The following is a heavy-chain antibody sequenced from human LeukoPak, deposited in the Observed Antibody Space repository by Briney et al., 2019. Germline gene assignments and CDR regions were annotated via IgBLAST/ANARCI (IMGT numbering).Heavy chain of an antibody. CDR1: GDSISSSGYY. J-gene: IGHJ4*02. Sequence: SETLSLTCTVSGDSISSSGYYWGWIRQPPGKGLEWIGSMYYSGSTYYNPSLKSRVTISVDTSKNQFSLKLSSVTAADTAVYYCARMAVAGTGGLIDYWGQGTLVTVSS. CDR3: ARMAVAGTGGLIDY. D-gene: IGHD6-19*01. V-gene: IGHV4-39*07. CDR2: MYYSGST.